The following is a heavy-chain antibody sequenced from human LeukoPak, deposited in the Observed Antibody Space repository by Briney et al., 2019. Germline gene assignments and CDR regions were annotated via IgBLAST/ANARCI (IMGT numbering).Heavy chain of an antibody. Sequence: GGSLRLSCAASGFTFTSYWMHWVRQVPGKGLLYISSINSDGSTTRYADSVKGRFTISRENAKNSLYLQMNSLRAGDTAVYYCARGSRSGSGSYAIFDYWGQGTLVTVSS. J-gene: IGHJ4*02. V-gene: IGHV3-74*01. CDR1: GFTFTSYW. CDR3: ARGSRSGSGSYAIFDY. CDR2: INSDGSTT. D-gene: IGHD3-10*01.